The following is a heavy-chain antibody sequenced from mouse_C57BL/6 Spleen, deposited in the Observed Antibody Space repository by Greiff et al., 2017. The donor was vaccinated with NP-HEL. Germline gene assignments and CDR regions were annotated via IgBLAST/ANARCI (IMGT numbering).Heavy chain of an antibody. CDR2: IDPENGDT. Sequence: VQLQQSGAELVRPGASVKLSCTASCFNIKDDYMHWVKQRPEQGLEWIGWIDPENGDTEYASKFQGKATITADTSSNTAYLQLSSLTSEDTAVYYCTRGTTVVDYWGQGTTLTVSS. J-gene: IGHJ2*01. V-gene: IGHV14-4*01. D-gene: IGHD1-1*01. CDR3: TRGTTVVDY. CDR1: CFNIKDDY.